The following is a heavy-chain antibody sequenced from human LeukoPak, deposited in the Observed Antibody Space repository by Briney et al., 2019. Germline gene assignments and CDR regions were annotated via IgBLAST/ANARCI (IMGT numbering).Heavy chain of an antibody. V-gene: IGHV4-34*01. CDR2: IYHSGST. CDR3: ARDGSYNWFDP. Sequence: SETLSLTCAVYGGSFSGYYWSWIRQPPGKGLEWIGSIYHSGSTYYNPSLKSRVTISVDTSKNQFSLKLSSVTAADTAVYYCARDGSYNWFDPWGQGTLVTVSS. J-gene: IGHJ5*02. CDR1: GGSFSGYY.